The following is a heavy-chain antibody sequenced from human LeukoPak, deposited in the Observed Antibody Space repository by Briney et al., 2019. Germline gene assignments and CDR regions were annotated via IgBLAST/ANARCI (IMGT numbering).Heavy chain of an antibody. CDR3: ARDVVASAGFDS. D-gene: IGHD2-21*01. J-gene: IGHJ4*02. Sequence: GGSLRLSCAASGFTLSGYWMHWVRQAPGEGLVWVSRMNSDGTVTTYADSVRGRFTISRDNARNTLYLQMSSLRAEDTAVYYCARDVVASAGFDSWGQGTPVTVSS. CDR1: GFTLSGYW. V-gene: IGHV3-74*01. CDR2: MNSDGTVT.